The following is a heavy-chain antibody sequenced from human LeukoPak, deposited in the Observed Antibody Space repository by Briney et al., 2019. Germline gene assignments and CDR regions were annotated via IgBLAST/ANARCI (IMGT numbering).Heavy chain of an antibody. J-gene: IGHJ4*02. CDR2: INPNSGET. D-gene: IGHD4-11*01. V-gene: IGHV1-2*02. CDR1: GYTFTDYY. CDR3: ARDRDYSNTERGFDY. Sequence: ASVRVSCKTSGYTFTDYYIHWVRQAPGQGLQWMGWINPNSGETNSAQKFQGRVTMTGDTSISTAYMELRRVTSDDTAVYYCARDRDYSNTERGFDYWGQGTLVTVSS.